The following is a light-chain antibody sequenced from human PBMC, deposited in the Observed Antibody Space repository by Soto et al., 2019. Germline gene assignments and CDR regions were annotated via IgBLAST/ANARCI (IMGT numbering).Light chain of an antibody. J-gene: IGLJ2*01. V-gene: IGLV1-44*01. CDR2: SNN. CDR3: AAWDDGLNAVL. Sequence: QSVLTQPPSASGTPGQRITISCSGSTSNVGSNPVNWYQQLPGTAPKLLIYSNNQRPSEVPERFSGSKSGTSASLAVTGLQSEDEADYYCAAWDDGLNAVLFGRGTQLTVL. CDR1: TSNVGSNP.